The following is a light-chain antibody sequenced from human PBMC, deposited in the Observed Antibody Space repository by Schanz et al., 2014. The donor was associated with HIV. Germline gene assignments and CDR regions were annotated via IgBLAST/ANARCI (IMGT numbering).Light chain of an antibody. Sequence: FMLTQPHSVSESPGKTVTISCTRSSGTIASSSVQWYQQRPGRAPSIVIYENNQRHSGVPDRFTGSIDSSSNSASLTISGLETEDEADYYCQSYDIANPGVFGGGTKLTVL. V-gene: IGLV6-57*04. CDR2: ENN. CDR3: QSYDIANPGV. J-gene: IGLJ3*02. CDR1: SGTIASSS.